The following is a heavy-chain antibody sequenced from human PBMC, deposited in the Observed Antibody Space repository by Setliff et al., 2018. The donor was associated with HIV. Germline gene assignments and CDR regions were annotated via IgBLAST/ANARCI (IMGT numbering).Heavy chain of an antibody. D-gene: IGHD3-3*01. CDR1: GGSISSSSYY. CDR2: INYSRST. J-gene: IGHJ3*02. Sequence: SETLSLTRTVSGGSISSSSYYWGWIRQPPGKGLEWIGSINYSRSTYYNPSLKSRVTISVDTSKNQFSLKLRSVTAADTAVYYCARALPLEWSHDGFDIWGQGTMVTVSS. V-gene: IGHV4-39*07. CDR3: ARALPLEWSHDGFDI.